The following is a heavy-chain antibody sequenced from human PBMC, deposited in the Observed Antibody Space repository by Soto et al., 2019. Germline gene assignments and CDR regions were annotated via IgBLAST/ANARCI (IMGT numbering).Heavy chain of an antibody. CDR1: GFTFSSYN. CDR2: ITTSSSYI. Sequence: GGSLRLSCAASGFTFSSYNMNWVRQAPGKGLEWVSSITTSSSYIYYADSVKGRFTISRDNARNSLYLQMNSLRAEDTAVYYCARGRGDHSEYFQPWGQGTLVTVSS. V-gene: IGHV3-21*01. CDR3: ARGRGDHSEYFQP. J-gene: IGHJ1*01. D-gene: IGHD4-17*01.